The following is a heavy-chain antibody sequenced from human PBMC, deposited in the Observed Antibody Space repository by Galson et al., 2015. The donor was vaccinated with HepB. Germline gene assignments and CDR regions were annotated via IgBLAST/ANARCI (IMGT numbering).Heavy chain of an antibody. J-gene: IGHJ2*01. D-gene: IGHD6-6*01. V-gene: IGHV3-48*01. CDR3: AKRMVAARQRYFDL. Sequence: SLRLSCAASGFTFSSYSMNWVRQAPGKGLEWVSYISSSSSTIYYADSVKGRFTISRDNSKNTLYLQMNSLRAEDTAVYYCAKRMVAARQRYFDLWGRGTLVTVSS. CDR1: GFTFSSYS. CDR2: ISSSSSTI.